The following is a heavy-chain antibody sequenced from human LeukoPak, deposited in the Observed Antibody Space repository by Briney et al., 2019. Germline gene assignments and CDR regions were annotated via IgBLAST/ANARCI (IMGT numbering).Heavy chain of an antibody. CDR1: GYSFDSYG. V-gene: IGHV1-18*01. CDR3: ARDFTVFGMYNWFDP. D-gene: IGHD3-3*01. CDR2: ISTYNGDT. J-gene: IGHJ5*02. Sequence: GASVKVSCKASGYSFDSYGINWMRQAPGQGLEWMGWISTYNGDTNYAQNLQGGLTVTTDTSTNTVFMELRSLKSDDTALYFCARDFTVFGMYNWFDPWGQGTLVTVSS.